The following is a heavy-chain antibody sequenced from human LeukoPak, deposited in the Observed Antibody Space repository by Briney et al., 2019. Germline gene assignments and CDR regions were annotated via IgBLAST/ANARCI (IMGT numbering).Heavy chain of an antibody. J-gene: IGHJ4*02. D-gene: IGHD3-10*01. CDR3: ATLTMVRGVTNDY. Sequence: ASVKVSCKVSGYTLTELSMHWVRQAPGKGLEWMGGFDPEGGETIYAQKFQGRVTMTEDTSTDTAYRELSSLRSEDTAVYYCATLTMVRGVTNDYWGQGTLVTVSS. V-gene: IGHV1-24*01. CDR1: GYTLTELS. CDR2: FDPEGGET.